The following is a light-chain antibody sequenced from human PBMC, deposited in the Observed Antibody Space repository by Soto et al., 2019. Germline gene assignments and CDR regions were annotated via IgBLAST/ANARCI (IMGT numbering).Light chain of an antibody. CDR2: KDN. Sequence: QSVLTQPPSASGTPVKRFTFPCFGTSPNTGSKFVYWYQQVPPTAPKLLIYKDNQRPSGVPDRFSGSKSGTSASLAISGLRSEDEADYYCATWDDSLSGRVFGGGTKLTVL. CDR1: SPNTGSKF. CDR3: ATWDDSLSGRV. J-gene: IGLJ3*02. V-gene: IGLV1-47*01.